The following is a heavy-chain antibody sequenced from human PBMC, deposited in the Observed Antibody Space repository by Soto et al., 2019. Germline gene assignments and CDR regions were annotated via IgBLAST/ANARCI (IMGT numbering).Heavy chain of an antibody. CDR2: IYGSGST. Sequence: QVQLQESGPGLVKPSETLSLTRNVSGGSISSYYWNWIRQPAGKGLEWIGRIYGSGSTNYNPSLKSRVTMSVDTSKNQFSLKLSSVTAADTAVYFCARDVCSGGSCYFFDYWGPGTLVTVSS. V-gene: IGHV4-4*07. CDR1: GGSISSYY. CDR3: ARDVCSGGSCYFFDY. J-gene: IGHJ4*02. D-gene: IGHD2-15*01.